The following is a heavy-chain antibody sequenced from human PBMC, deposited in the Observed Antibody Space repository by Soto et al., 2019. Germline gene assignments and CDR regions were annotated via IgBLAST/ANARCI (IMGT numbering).Heavy chain of an antibody. CDR3: ARGRDSYGSDY. CDR2: IIPIFGTA. V-gene: IGHV1-69*13. J-gene: IGHJ4*02. CDR1: GGTFSSYA. D-gene: IGHD5-18*01. Sequence: AALKFSCRSSGGTFSSYAIIWVRQGPGQGLEWMGGIIPIFGTANYAQKFQGRVTITADESTSTAYMELSSLRSEDTAVYYCARGRDSYGSDYWGQGTLVTVSS.